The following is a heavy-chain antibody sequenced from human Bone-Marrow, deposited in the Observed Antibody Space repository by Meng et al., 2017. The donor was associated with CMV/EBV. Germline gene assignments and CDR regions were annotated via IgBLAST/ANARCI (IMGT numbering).Heavy chain of an antibody. J-gene: IGHJ6*02. CDR3: AKDHRMTNYGMDV. CDR2: ISYDGSNK. Sequence: GGSLRLSCAASGFTFSSYAMHWVRQAPGKGLEWVAVISYDGSNKYYADSVKGRFTISRDNSKNTLYLQMNSLRAEDTAVYYCAKDHRMTNYGMDVWGQGTTVTGSS. CDR1: GFTFSSYA. D-gene: IGHD2-8*01. V-gene: IGHV3-30*04.